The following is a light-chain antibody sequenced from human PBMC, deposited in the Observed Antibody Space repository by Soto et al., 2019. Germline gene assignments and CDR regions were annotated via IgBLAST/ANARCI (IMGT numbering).Light chain of an antibody. J-gene: IGKJ1*01. V-gene: IGKV1-39*01. CDR1: QSISSS. CDR3: QQSYSTPCT. CDR2: AAS. Sequence: DIQMTQSPSSMSASVGDRVTITCRASQSISSSLNWYQQKPGKAPKLLIYAASSLQSGVPSRFSGSGSVTDFTLTISSLQPEDFATNYCQQSYSTPCTFGQGTKVEIK.